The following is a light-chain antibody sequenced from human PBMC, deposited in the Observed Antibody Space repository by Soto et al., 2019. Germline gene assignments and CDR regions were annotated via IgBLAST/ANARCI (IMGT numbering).Light chain of an antibody. J-gene: IGLJ2*01. V-gene: IGLV2-14*01. Sequence: QSALTQPASVSGSPGQSITLSCTGTSSDVGSYTYVSWYQQHPGKAPKLMIFDVSIRPSGVSNRFSGSKSDNTASLTISGLQAEDEADYYCSSYTSSSVRVLFGGGTQLTVL. CDR3: SSYTSSSVRVL. CDR2: DVS. CDR1: SSDVGSYTY.